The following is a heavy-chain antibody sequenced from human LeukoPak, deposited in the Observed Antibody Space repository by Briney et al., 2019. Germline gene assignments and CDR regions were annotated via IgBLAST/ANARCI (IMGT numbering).Heavy chain of an antibody. V-gene: IGHV1-24*01. CDR1: GYTLPELS. Sequence: ASVKVFCKVSGYTLPELSMHWVRQAPGKGVEWMGGFDPEDGETIYAQKFHGRVTMTEDPSTDTAYMELSSLRSEDTAVYYCATLSSGSITIFGVAPGLVLFGMDVWGQGTTVTVSS. CDR3: ATLSSGSITIFGVAPGLVLFGMDV. J-gene: IGHJ6*02. D-gene: IGHD3-3*01. CDR2: FDPEDGET.